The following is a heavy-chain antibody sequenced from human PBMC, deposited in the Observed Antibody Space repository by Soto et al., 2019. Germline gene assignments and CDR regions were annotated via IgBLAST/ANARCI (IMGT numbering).Heavy chain of an antibody. CDR2: IYYSGGTV. Sequence: SETLSLTCTVSGDPISGFYWSWIRQPPGKGLQCIGSIYYSGGTVYYNPSLKSRVSISIDMSKNQFSLKLSFVTAADTAVYFCARGGKAGTYYYDSSAYYFAYWGPGSLVTVSS. D-gene: IGHD3-22*01. J-gene: IGHJ4*02. CDR3: ARGGKAGTYYYDSSAYYFAY. V-gene: IGHV4-59*01. CDR1: GDPISGFY.